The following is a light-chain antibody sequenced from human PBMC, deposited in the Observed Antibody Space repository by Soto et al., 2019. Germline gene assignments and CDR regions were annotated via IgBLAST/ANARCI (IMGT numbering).Light chain of an antibody. CDR3: LQVYSFPRT. V-gene: IGKV1-39*01. CDR1: QGISTY. CDR2: AAS. Sequence: DIQMTQSPSSLSASVGDRVTITCRASQGISTYLNWYQQKPGKAPKLLIYAASSLQSGVPSRFSGSGSGTEFILTINNLQPEDFASYFCLQVYSFPRTFGLGTKVDIK. J-gene: IGKJ1*01.